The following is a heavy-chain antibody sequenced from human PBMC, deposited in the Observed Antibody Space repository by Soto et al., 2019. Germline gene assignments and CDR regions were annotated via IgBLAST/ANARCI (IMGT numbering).Heavy chain of an antibody. J-gene: IGHJ4*02. Sequence: EVQLLESGGGLVQPGGSLRLSCVASGFTFSSYAMNWVHQAPGKGLEWVSVISGSGGSTYYADSVKGRFTISRDNSKNTLYLQMNSLRAEDTAVYYCARRSSGWYFDYWGQGTLVTVSS. CDR2: ISGSGGST. CDR1: GFTFSSYA. CDR3: ARRSSGWYFDY. V-gene: IGHV3-23*01. D-gene: IGHD6-19*01.